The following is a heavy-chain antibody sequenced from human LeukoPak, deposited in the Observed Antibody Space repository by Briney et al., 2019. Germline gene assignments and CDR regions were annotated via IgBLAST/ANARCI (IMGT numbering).Heavy chain of an antibody. CDR3: AAEDYSNYDFDY. V-gene: IGHV1-69*13. CDR1: GGTFSSYA. Sequence: SVKVSCKASGGTFSSYAISWVRQAPGQGLEWMGGIIPIFGTANYAQKFQGRVTITADESTSTAYMELSSLRSEDTAVYYCAAEDYSNYDFDYWGQGTLVTVSS. J-gene: IGHJ4*02. CDR2: IIPIFGTA. D-gene: IGHD4-11*01.